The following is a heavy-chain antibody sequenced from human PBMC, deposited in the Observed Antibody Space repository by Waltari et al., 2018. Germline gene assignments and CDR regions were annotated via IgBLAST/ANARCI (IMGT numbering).Heavy chain of an antibody. J-gene: IGHJ6*02. D-gene: IGHD4-17*01. CDR1: GGSISSSNW. CDR2: IYHSGST. V-gene: IGHV4-4*02. CDR3: ARDLTVTDYYYGMDV. Sequence: QVQLQESGPGLVKPSGTLSLTCAVSGGSISSSNWWSWVRQPPGKGLEWIGEIYHSGSTNYNPALKSRVTIAVDKSKNQFSLKLSSVTAADTAVYYCARDLTVTDYYYGMDVWGQGTTVTVSS.